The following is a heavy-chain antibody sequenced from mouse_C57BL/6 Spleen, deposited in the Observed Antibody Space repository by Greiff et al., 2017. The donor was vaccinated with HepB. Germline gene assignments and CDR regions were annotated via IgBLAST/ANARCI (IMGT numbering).Heavy chain of an antibody. CDR1: GYTFTSYW. J-gene: IGHJ2*01. Sequence: QVHVKQPGAELVKPGASVKMSCKASGYTFTSYWITWVKQRPGQGLEWIGDIYPGSGSTNYNEKFKSKATLTVDTSSSTAYMQLSSLTSEDSAVYYCARPYPYYFDYWGQGTTLTVSS. D-gene: IGHD5-1*01. V-gene: IGHV1-55*01. CDR2: IYPGSGST. CDR3: ARPYPYYFDY.